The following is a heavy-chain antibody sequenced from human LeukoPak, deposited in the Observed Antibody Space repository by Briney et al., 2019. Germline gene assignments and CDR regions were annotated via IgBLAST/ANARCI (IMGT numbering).Heavy chain of an antibody. Sequence: GGSLRLSCAASGFTFSSYSMNWVRQAPGKGLEWVSSISSSSSYIYYADSVKGRFTISRDNAKNSLYLQMNSLRAEDTAVYYCARDVERLAQMPYYFDYWGQGTLVTVFS. D-gene: IGHD1-1*01. CDR3: ARDVERLAQMPYYFDY. V-gene: IGHV3-21*01. CDR1: GFTFSSYS. CDR2: ISSSSSYI. J-gene: IGHJ4*02.